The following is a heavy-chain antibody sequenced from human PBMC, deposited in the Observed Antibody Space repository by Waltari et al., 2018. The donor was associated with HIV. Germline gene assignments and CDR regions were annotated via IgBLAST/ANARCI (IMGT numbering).Heavy chain of an antibody. CDR1: GYPFPIYG. J-gene: IGHJ6*02. CDR3: AREGYYYGSGTYAPPRYYGMDV. Sequence: QARLVQSGAEVKKPGASVKVSCKTSGYPFPIYGISWVRQAPGQGLEWMGWISPYNGNTYYAQNLKGRVTLTTDSSRTAYMELRSLRSDDTAVYFCAREGYYYGSGTYAPPRYYGMDVWGQGTTVTVSS. V-gene: IGHV1-18*01. D-gene: IGHD3-10*01. CDR2: ISPYNGNT.